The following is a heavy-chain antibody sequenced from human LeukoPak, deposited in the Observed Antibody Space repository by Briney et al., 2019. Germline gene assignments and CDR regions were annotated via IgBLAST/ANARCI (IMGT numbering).Heavy chain of an antibody. D-gene: IGHD3-22*01. J-gene: IGHJ4*02. Sequence: GGSLRLSCAASGFTFSSFEMNWVRQAPGKGLEWVPYISGSSSDTNYAGFVKGRFTISRDNAKNSLYLQMNSLRAEDTAVYYCARVNPISSGFYAYWGQGTPVTVSS. CDR2: ISGSSSDT. V-gene: IGHV3-21*05. CDR3: ARVNPISSGFYAY. CDR1: GFTFSSFE.